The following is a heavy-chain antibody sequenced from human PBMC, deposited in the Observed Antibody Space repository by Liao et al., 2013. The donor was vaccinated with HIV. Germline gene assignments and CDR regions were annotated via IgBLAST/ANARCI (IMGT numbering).Heavy chain of an antibody. V-gene: IGHV4-59*01. Sequence: QVQLQESGPGLVKPSETLSLTCTVSGGSISSYYWSWIRQPPGKGLEWIGYIYYSGSTNYNPSLKSRVTISVDTSKNQFSLKLSSVTAADTAVYYCARGQRFLEWLQNYYYYYMDVWGKGTTVTVSS. CDR3: ARGQRFLEWLQNYYYYYMDV. CDR2: IYYSGST. CDR1: GGSISSYY. J-gene: IGHJ6*03. D-gene: IGHD3-3*01.